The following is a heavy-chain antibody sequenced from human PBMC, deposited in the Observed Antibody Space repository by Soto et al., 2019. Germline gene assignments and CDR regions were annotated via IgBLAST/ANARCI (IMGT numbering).Heavy chain of an antibody. D-gene: IGHD3-3*01. V-gene: IGHV1-8*01. CDR1: GYTFTSYD. Sequence: QVQLVQYEAEVKKPGASVKVSCKASGYTFTSYDINWVRQATGQGLEWMGWMNPNSGNTGYAQKFQGRVTMTRNTSISTAYMELSCLRSEDTAMYYCARGLEWSWSLDPWGQGTLVTVSS. CDR3: ARGLEWSWSLDP. CDR2: MNPNSGNT. J-gene: IGHJ5*02.